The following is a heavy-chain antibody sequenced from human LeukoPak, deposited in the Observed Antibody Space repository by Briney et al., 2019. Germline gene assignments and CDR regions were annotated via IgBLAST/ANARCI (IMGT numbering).Heavy chain of an antibody. CDR2: ISGSGGST. D-gene: IGHD6-19*01. CDR1: GFTFSSYA. Sequence: PGGSLRLSCAASGFTFSSYAMSWVRQAPGKGLEWVSAISGSGGSTYYADSAKGRFTISRDNSKNTLYLQMNSLRAEDTAVYYCSKSGQWLARFDYWGQGTLVTVSS. V-gene: IGHV3-23*01. J-gene: IGHJ4*02. CDR3: SKSGQWLARFDY.